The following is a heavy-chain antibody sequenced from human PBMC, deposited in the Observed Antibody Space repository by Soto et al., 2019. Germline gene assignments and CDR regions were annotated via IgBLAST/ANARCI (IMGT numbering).Heavy chain of an antibody. CDR1: GCIFSKNG. CDR2: ISYDGREI. CDR3: ASDPLAVTGSFVDY. Sequence: GGALRLSCEGCGCIFSKNGMHWVRQAPGKGLEWLSVISYDGREIHYSESVKGRFTISRDSSTNTVYLEMNSLRYEDTAVYYCASDPLAVTGSFVDYWGQGTLVTVSS. V-gene: IGHV3-30*03. D-gene: IGHD3-9*01. J-gene: IGHJ4*02.